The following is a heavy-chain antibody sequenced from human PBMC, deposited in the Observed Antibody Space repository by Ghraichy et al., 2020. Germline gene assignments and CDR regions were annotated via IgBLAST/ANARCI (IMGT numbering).Heavy chain of an antibody. CDR2: ISYDGKNK. CDR3: ARDSSFTADYYFDY. Sequence: GGSLRLSCAASGFILSKYAMHWVRQAPGKGLEWAAVISYDGKNKHYADSVKGRFTISRDNSKNTLYLQMNSLRAEDTAVYYCARDSSFTADYYFDYWGQGTLVTVSS. J-gene: IGHJ4*02. V-gene: IGHV3-30*04. CDR1: GFILSKYA. D-gene: IGHD5-18*01.